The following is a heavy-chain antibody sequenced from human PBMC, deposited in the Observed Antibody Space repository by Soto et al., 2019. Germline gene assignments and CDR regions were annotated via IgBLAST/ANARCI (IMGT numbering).Heavy chain of an antibody. J-gene: IGHJ4*02. Sequence: QVQLVESGGGVVQPGGSLRLSCADSGFTFNTDGMHWVRQAPGKGLEWVAIISNDGSNKNYIDSVKGRFTISRDNSKNTMYLEMNSLRPEDTAVYFCAKGCRAPYCYLLVNWGLGTLVTVSS. V-gene: IGHV3-30*18. D-gene: IGHD2-8*02. CDR1: GFTFNTDG. CDR3: AKGCRAPYCYLLVN. CDR2: ISNDGSNK.